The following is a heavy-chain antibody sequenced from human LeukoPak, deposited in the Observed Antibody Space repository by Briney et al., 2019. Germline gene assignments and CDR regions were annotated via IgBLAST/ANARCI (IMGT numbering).Heavy chain of an antibody. Sequence: PGGSLRLSCAASGFTFSSYAMSWVRQAPGKGLEWVSAISGSGGSTYYADSVKGRFTISRDNSKNTLYLQMNSLRAEDTAVYYCAREATDYNYDSSGYPLDYWGQGTLVTVSS. J-gene: IGHJ4*02. V-gene: IGHV3-23*01. CDR2: ISGSGGST. CDR3: AREATDYNYDSSGYPLDY. D-gene: IGHD3-22*01. CDR1: GFTFSSYA.